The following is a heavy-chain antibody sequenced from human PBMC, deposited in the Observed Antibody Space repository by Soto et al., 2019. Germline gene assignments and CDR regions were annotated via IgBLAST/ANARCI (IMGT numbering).Heavy chain of an antibody. V-gene: IGHV3-30*03. D-gene: IGHD3-3*01. Sequence: SLRLSCAASGFTFSSYGMNWVRQAPGKGLEWLAFISYDGSTEYYADSVKGRFTISRDNSRNLLFLEMDNLGADDTAVYYCVTRRDRNLDFPACFDYWGQRSVVTVSS. CDR3: VTRRDRNLDFPACFDY. J-gene: IGHJ4*02. CDR2: ISYDGSTE. CDR1: GFTFSSYG.